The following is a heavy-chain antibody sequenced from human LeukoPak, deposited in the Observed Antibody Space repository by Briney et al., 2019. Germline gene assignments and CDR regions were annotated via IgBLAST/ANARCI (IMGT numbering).Heavy chain of an antibody. D-gene: IGHD1-26*01. CDR3: ATRVGATVDY. V-gene: IGHV1-24*01. CDR2: FDPEDGET. Sequence: ASVKVSCKASGYTFTRHYMHWVRQAPGKGLEWMGGFDPEDGETIYAQKFQGRVTMTEDTSTDTAYMELSSLRSEDTAVYYCATRVGATVDYWGQGTLVTVSS. J-gene: IGHJ4*02. CDR1: GYTFTRHY.